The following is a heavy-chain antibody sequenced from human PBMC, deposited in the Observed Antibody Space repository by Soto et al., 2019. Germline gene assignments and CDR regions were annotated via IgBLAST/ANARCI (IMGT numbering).Heavy chain of an antibody. CDR3: AREDSSSSRGYYYYYMDV. CDR1: SGSISSSNW. CDR2: IYHSGST. D-gene: IGHD6-6*01. V-gene: IGHV4-4*02. J-gene: IGHJ6*03. Sequence: QVQLQESGPGLVKPSGTLSLTCAVSSGSISSSNWWSWVRQPPGKGLEWIGEIYHSGSTNYNPSLKRRVTISVDKSKNQFSLKLSSVTAADTAVYYCAREDSSSSRGYYYYYMDVWGKGTTVTVSS.